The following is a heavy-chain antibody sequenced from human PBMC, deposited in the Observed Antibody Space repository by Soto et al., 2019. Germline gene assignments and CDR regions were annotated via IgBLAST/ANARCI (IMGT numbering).Heavy chain of an antibody. Sequence: QVQLQQWGAGLLKPSETLSLTCAVYGGSFSGYYWSWIRQPPGKGLEWIGEINHSGSTNYNPSLKSRVTISVHTSKNQFSLKLSSVTAADTAGYYCARRKYQLLSRGMDVWGQGTTVTVSS. CDR1: GGSFSGYY. D-gene: IGHD2-2*01. CDR2: INHSGST. J-gene: IGHJ6*02. V-gene: IGHV4-34*01. CDR3: ARRKYQLLSRGMDV.